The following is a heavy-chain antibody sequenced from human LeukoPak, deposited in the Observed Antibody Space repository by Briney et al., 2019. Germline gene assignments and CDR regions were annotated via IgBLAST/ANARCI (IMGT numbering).Heavy chain of an antibody. Sequence: GGSLRLSCAASGFTFSSYAMHWVRQAPGKGLEWVGVISYDGSSQDYADSVKGRFTISRDNSKNTLYLQMNSLRTEDTAVYYCAKDRVVVVSNDFDYWGQGTLVTVSS. J-gene: IGHJ4*02. CDR1: GFTFSSYA. CDR2: ISYDGSSQ. D-gene: IGHD2-21*01. CDR3: AKDRVVVVSNDFDY. V-gene: IGHV3-30*04.